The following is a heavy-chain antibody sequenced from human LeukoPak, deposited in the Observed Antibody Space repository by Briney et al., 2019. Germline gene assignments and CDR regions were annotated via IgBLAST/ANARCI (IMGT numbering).Heavy chain of an antibody. V-gene: IGHV3-74*01. J-gene: IGHJ5*02. CDR3: AREETRILFLFDP. CDR2: INSNGSST. CDR1: GITFSTYW. Sequence: GGSLRLSCAASGITFSTYWMHWVRQAPGKGLVWVSRINSNGSSTNYADSVKGRFTISRDNAKNTVYLQMNSLRAEDTAVYYCAREETRILFLFDPWGQGTLVTVSS. D-gene: IGHD2-15*01.